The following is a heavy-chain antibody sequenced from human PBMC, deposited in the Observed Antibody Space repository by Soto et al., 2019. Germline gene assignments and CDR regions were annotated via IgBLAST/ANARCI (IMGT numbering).Heavy chain of an antibody. Sequence: GPVKVSCKASGYTFTSYGISWVRQAPGQGLEWMGWISAYNGNTNYAQKLQGRVTMTTDTSTSTAYMELRSLRSEDTAVYYCATVIGGVDTAMVDYYDYYGMDVWGQGTMVTVSS. D-gene: IGHD5-18*01. CDR2: ISAYNGNT. CDR1: GYTFTSYG. CDR3: ATVIGGVDTAMVDYYDYYGMDV. J-gene: IGHJ6*02. V-gene: IGHV1-18*01.